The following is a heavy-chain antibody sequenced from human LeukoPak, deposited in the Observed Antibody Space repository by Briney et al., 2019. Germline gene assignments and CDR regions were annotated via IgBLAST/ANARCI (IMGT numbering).Heavy chain of an antibody. CDR2: ISRSGTFI. CDR1: GFTFSSYE. V-gene: IGHV3-48*03. Sequence: AGGSLRLSCAASGFTFSSYEMNWVRQAPGKGLGWLSYISRSGTFIQYADSVKGRFTISRDDAKNSLYLQMNRLRAEDTGVYHCVRDATETQMGWVYFDYWGQGTLVTVSS. CDR3: VRDATETQMGWVYFDY. D-gene: IGHD4-17*01. J-gene: IGHJ4*02.